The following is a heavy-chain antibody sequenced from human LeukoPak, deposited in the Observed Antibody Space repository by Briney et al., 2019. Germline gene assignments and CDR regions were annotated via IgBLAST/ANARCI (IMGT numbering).Heavy chain of an antibody. CDR3: ASDLGRWALRLPVDY. V-gene: IGHV1-69*13. D-gene: IGHD3-16*01. Sequence: ASVKVSCKASGGTFSSYAISWVRQAPGQGLEWMGGIIPIFGTANYAQKFQGRVTITADESTSTAYMELSSLRSEDTAVYYCASDLGRWALRLPVDYWGQGTLVTVSS. CDR2: IIPIFGTA. J-gene: IGHJ4*02. CDR1: GGTFSSYA.